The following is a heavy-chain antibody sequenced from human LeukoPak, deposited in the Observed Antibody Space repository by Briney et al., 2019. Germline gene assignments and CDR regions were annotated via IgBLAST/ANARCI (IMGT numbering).Heavy chain of an antibody. J-gene: IGHJ4*02. V-gene: IGHV4-61*02. Sequence: KSSETLSLTCTVSGGSISSGSYYWSWIRQPAGKGLEWIGRIYTSGSTNYNPSLKSRVTISVDTSKNQFSLKLSSVTAADTAVYYCARDLGGSADYWGQGTLVTVSS. CDR1: GGSISSGSYY. CDR2: IYTSGST. D-gene: IGHD6-25*01. CDR3: ARDLGGSADY.